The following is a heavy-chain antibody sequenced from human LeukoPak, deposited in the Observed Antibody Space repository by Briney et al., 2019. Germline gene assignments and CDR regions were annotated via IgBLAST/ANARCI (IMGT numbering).Heavy chain of an antibody. CDR3: ARTRGYIAS. V-gene: IGHV3-11*01. CDR1: GFNFIDYY. CDR2: ISNTGQAI. D-gene: IGHD5-12*01. J-gene: IGHJ4*02. Sequence: GGSLRLSCVASGFNFIDYYMSWIRQVPGKGLEWIAYISNTGQAIYYADSVKGRITISRDNSNNSLYLQLNSLRAEDTAVYYCARTRGYIASWGQGTRVTISS.